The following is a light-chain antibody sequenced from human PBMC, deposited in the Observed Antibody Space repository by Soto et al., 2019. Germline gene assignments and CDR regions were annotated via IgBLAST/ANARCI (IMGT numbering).Light chain of an antibody. Sequence: DIVMTQSPYSLTVSLGERATINCKSSQSVLYSSNNKNYLAWYQQKPGQPPKLLIYWASTRESGVPDRFSGSGSGTEFTLTISSLQAVDVAVYYCQQYYTTPRTFGQGTKVEIK. CDR3: QQYYTTPRT. J-gene: IGKJ1*01. CDR2: WAS. V-gene: IGKV4-1*01. CDR1: QSVLYSSNNKNY.